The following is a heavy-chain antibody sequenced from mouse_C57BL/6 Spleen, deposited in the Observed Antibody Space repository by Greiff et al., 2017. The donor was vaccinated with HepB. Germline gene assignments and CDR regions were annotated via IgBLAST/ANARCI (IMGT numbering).Heavy chain of an antibody. CDR2: ISDGGSYT. CDR1: GFTFSSYA. V-gene: IGHV5-4*01. Sequence: EVMLVESGGGLVKPGGSLKLSCAASGFTFSSYAMSWVRQTPEKRLEWVATISDGGSYTYYPDNVKGRFTISRDNAKNNLYLQMSHLKSEDTAMYYCARDGYYGSSPSWYFDVWGTGTTVTVSS. J-gene: IGHJ1*03. D-gene: IGHD1-1*01. CDR3: ARDGYYGSSPSWYFDV.